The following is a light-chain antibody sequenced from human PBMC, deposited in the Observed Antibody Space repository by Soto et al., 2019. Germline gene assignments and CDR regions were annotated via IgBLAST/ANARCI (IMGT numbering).Light chain of an antibody. J-gene: IGLJ3*02. CDR3: SSYAGRNIVM. V-gene: IGLV2-8*01. Sequence: QSALTQPPSASGSPGQSVTISCTGISSGVGGYNYVSWYQQHPGKAPKLMISEVSKRPSGVPDRFSGSKSGNTASLTVSGLQAEDEADYYCSSYAGRNIVMFGGGTKPTVL. CDR1: SSGVGGYNY. CDR2: EVS.